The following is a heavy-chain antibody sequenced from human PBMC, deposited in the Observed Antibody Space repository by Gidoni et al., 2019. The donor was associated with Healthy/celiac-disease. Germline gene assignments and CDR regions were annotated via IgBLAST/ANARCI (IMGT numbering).Heavy chain of an antibody. J-gene: IGHJ5*02. D-gene: IGHD4-17*01. CDR2: ISYDGSNK. CDR3: ASMTTSWFDP. V-gene: IGHV3-30-3*01. CDR1: GFTFSSYA. Sequence: QDQLVASGGGVVHPGRSLRLSCAASGFTFSSYAMHWVRQAPGKGLEWVAVISYDGSNKYYADSVKGRFTISRDNSKNTLYLQMNSLRAEDTAVYYCASMTTSWFDPWGQGTLVTVSS.